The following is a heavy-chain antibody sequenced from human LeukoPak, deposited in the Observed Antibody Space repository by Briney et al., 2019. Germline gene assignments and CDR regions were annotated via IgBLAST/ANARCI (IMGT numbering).Heavy chain of an antibody. CDR3: AKDRGSMTKDFDY. CDR2: ISYDGSNK. Sequence: GRSLRLSRAASGFTFSSYGMHWVRQAPGKGLEWVAVISYDGSNKNYADSVKGRFTISRDNSKNTLDLQMNSLRGEDTAVYYCAKDRGSMTKDFDYWGQGTLVTVSS. CDR1: GFTFSSYG. J-gene: IGHJ4*02. D-gene: IGHD2/OR15-2a*01. V-gene: IGHV3-30*18.